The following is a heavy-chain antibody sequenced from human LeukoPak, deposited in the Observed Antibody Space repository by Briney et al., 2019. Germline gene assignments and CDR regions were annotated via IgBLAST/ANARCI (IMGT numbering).Heavy chain of an antibody. CDR2: IYWDDDK. V-gene: IGHV2-5*02. CDR1: GFSLSSNGVG. J-gene: IGHJ3*02. CDR3: AQGGGGDTDDAFDI. D-gene: IGHD2-21*02. Sequence: SGPTLVKPTQTLTLTCTFSGFSLSSNGVGVGWIRQPPGKALEWLALIYWDDDKRYSPSLKSRLTITKDTSKNQVVLRMTNMDPVDTATYYCAQGGGGDTDDAFDIWGQGTVVTVSS.